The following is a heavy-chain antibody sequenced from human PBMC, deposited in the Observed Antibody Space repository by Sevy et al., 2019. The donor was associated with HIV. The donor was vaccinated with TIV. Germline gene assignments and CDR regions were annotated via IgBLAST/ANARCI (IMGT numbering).Heavy chain of an antibody. Sequence: GGSLRLSCAASGFTFSSYAMSWVRQAPGKGLEWVSAISGSGGSTYYADSVKGRFTISRDNSKNTLYLKMNSLRAEDTAVYYCAKEGGDIVLMVYAIENWFDPWGQGTLVTVSS. CDR3: AKEGGDIVLMVYAIENWFDP. V-gene: IGHV3-23*01. J-gene: IGHJ5*02. CDR2: ISGSGGST. D-gene: IGHD2-8*01. CDR1: GFTFSSYA.